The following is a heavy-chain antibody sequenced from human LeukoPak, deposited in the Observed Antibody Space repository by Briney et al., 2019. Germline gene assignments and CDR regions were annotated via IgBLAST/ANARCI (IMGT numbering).Heavy chain of an antibody. V-gene: IGHV1-2*02. CDR3: ARWESNTAVVDDAFDI. Sequence: GASVKVSCKTSGYTFTGYYMHWVRQAPGQGLEWMGWINPNSGGTNYAQKFQGRVTMTRDTSISTAYMELSRLRSDDTAVYYCARWESNTAVVDDAFDIWGQGTMVTVSS. CDR1: GYTFTGYY. CDR2: INPNSGGT. J-gene: IGHJ3*02. D-gene: IGHD5-18*01.